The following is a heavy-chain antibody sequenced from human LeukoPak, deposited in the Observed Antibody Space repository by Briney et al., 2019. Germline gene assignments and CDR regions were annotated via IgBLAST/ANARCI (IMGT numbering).Heavy chain of an antibody. CDR1: GFSVSSNY. J-gene: IGHJ1*01. V-gene: IGHV3-53*01. D-gene: IGHD6-19*01. CDR3: ARELGHSSGSRVFGY. Sequence: GGSLRLSCAASGFSVSSNYMFWLRQAPGKGLEWVSVIYIDGSPFYADPVKGRFTISRDTSKNTLYLQMNSLRAEDTALYYCARELGHSSGSRVFGYWGQGTLVTVSS. CDR2: IYIDGSP.